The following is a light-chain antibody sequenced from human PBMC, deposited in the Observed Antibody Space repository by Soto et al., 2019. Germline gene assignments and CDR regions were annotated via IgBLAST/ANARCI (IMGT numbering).Light chain of an antibody. Sequence: QAVVTQPPSASGTPGQRVIISCSGSTSNIGTNTVNWYQQFPGASPKLLIYSNNQRPSGVPDRFSGSKSGTSASLAISGLQSEDEADYYCAAWDDSPNGYVFGAGTKVTVL. V-gene: IGLV1-44*01. CDR2: SNN. J-gene: IGLJ1*01. CDR3: AAWDDSPNGYV. CDR1: TSNIGTNT.